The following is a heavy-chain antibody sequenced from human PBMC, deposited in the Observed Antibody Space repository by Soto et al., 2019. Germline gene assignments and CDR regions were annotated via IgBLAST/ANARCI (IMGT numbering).Heavy chain of an antibody. J-gene: IGHJ4*02. D-gene: IGHD3-10*01. V-gene: IGHV3-9*01. CDR1: GFRFEQYV. CDR3: IKDAPNGSIDD. CDR2: VSPTGDTV. Sequence: VQVVASGGGLVQPGRSLRLSCAVSGFRFEQYVMHWVRQGPGKGLECVSTVSPTGDTVTYADSVEGRFTVSRDNAKNYLYLQMHSLKGDDTAFYYCIKDAPNGSIDDWGQGTLVTVSS.